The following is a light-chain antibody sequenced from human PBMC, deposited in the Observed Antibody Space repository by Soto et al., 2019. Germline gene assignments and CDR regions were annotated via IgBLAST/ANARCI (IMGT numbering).Light chain of an antibody. CDR3: QQYGSSPLVT. Sequence: EIVLTQSPGTLSLSPGERATLSCRASQSVSSSYLAWYQQKPGQAPRLLIYGASSRATGIQDRFSGSGSGTDFTLTICRLEPEDFAVYYCQQYGSSPLVTFGQGTRLEIK. CDR1: QSVSSSY. J-gene: IGKJ5*01. V-gene: IGKV3-20*01. CDR2: GAS.